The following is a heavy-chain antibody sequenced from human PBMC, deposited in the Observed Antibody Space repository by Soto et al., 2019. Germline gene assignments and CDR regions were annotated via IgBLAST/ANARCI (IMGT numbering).Heavy chain of an antibody. CDR2: ISSSGGST. CDR1: GFTFSDYY. Sequence: GGSLRLSCAASGFTFSDYYMSWIRQAPGKGLEWVSAISSSGGSTYYADSVKGRFTISRDNSKNTLYLQMNSLRAEDTAVYYCAKSEYIVVVVAAPDYWGQGTLVTVSS. CDR3: AKSEYIVVVVAAPDY. D-gene: IGHD2-15*01. J-gene: IGHJ4*02. V-gene: IGHV3-23*01.